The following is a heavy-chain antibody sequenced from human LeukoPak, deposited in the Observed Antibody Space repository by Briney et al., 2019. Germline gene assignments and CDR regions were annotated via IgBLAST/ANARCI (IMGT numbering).Heavy chain of an antibody. D-gene: IGHD3-3*01. V-gene: IGHV4-59*01. J-gene: IGHJ2*01. Sequence: SETLSLTCTVSGGSISSYYWTWIRQPPGKGLEWIGYIYYSGTTYYNPSLKSRVIISVDTSKNQFSLSLISVTAADTAVYYCARDGVSALNLYSDLWGRGTLVTVSS. CDR3: ARDGVSALNLYSDL. CDR2: IYYSGTT. CDR1: GGSISSYY.